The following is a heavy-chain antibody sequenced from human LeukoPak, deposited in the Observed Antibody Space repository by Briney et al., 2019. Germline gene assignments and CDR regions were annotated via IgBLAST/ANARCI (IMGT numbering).Heavy chain of an antibody. CDR1: GYTFTSYG. J-gene: IGHJ4*02. CDR2: ISGYNGNT. CDR3: AKAGATGTTVDY. V-gene: IGHV1-18*01. Sequence: RASVKVSCKASGYTFTSYGISWVRQAPGQGLEWMGWISGYNGNTNYAQKLQGRVTMTTDTSTSTAYMELRSLRSDDTAIYYCAKAGATGTTVDYWGQGTLVTVSS. D-gene: IGHD1-7*01.